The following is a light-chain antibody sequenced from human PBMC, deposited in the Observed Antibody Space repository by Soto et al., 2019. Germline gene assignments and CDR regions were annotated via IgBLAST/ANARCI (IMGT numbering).Light chain of an antibody. CDR3: QRYGSSPPT. CDR2: GAS. CDR1: QSVSSSY. V-gene: IGKV3-20*01. J-gene: IGKJ1*01. Sequence: EIVLTQSPGTLSLSPGERATLSCRASQSVSSSYLAWYQQKPGQAPRLLIYGASSRATGIPGRFSGSGSGTGFTLTISSLEPEDVAVYYCQRYGSSPPTFGQGTKVEIK.